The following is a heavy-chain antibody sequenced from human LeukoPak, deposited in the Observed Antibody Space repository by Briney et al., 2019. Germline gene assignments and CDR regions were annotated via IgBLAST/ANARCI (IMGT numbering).Heavy chain of an antibody. D-gene: IGHD4-23*01. Sequence: PGGSLRLSCAASGFTFSGYGVHWVRQAPGKGLEWVTFIQYDGSNKYYADSVKGRFTISRDNSKNTLYLQMNSLRAEDTAVYYCAKDHGGSSDHSRQGTLVTVSS. CDR3: AKDHGGSSDH. CDR2: IQYDGSNK. J-gene: IGHJ4*02. CDR1: GFTFSGYG. V-gene: IGHV3-30*02.